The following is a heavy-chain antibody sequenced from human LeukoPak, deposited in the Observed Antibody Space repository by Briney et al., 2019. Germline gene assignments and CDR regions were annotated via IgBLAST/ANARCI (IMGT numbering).Heavy chain of an antibody. J-gene: IGHJ4*02. CDR1: GFTFSSYS. CDR2: ISSSSTTI. CDR3: ATYAVAGTEY. Sequence: GGSLRLSCAASGFTFSSYSMNWVRQAPGKGLEWVSYISSSSTTIYHAASVKGRFTISRDNAKNSLYLQMNSLRDDDTAVYYCATYAVAGTEYRGQGTLLTVSS. V-gene: IGHV3-48*02. D-gene: IGHD6-19*01.